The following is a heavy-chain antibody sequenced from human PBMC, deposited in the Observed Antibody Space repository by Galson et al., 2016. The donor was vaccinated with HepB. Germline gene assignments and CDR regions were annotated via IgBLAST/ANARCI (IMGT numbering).Heavy chain of an antibody. D-gene: IGHD3-10*01. CDR1: GYTFSSYG. CDR2: ISPYNGNT. Sequence: SVKVSCKASGYTFSSYGISWVRQAPGQGLEWMGWISPYNGNTNYAQKFQGRVTMTTDTSTSTAYMELRSLGSDDTAVYYCAVGGELGAFEIWGQGTMVTVSS. CDR3: AVGGELGAFEI. V-gene: IGHV1-18*01. J-gene: IGHJ3*02.